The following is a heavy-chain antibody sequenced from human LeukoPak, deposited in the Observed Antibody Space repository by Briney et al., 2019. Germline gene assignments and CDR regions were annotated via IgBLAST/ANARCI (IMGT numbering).Heavy chain of an antibody. CDR1: GFTFDDYG. Sequence: PGGSLRLSCAASGFTFDDYGMSWVRQAPGKGLEWVSGINWNGGSTGYADSVKGRFTISRDNAKNSLYLQKNSLRAEDTALYYCARDLSSGRSYYFDYWGQGTLVTVSS. CDR2: INWNGGST. CDR3: ARDLSSGRSYYFDY. J-gene: IGHJ4*02. D-gene: IGHD3-22*01. V-gene: IGHV3-20*04.